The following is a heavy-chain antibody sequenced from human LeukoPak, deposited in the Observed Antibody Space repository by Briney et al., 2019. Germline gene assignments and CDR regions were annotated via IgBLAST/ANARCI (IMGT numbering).Heavy chain of an antibody. J-gene: IGHJ4*02. D-gene: IGHD6-19*01. CDR3: ARGRNGGWSPGYFDY. CDR1: GGSISNYY. V-gene: IGHV4-4*07. Sequence: PSETLSLTCTVSGGSISNYYWSWIRQPAGKGLEWIGRIYTSGSTNCNPSLKSRVTMSVDTSKNQFSLKLSSVTAADTAVYYCARGRNGGWSPGYFDYWGRGTLVTVSS. CDR2: IYTSGST.